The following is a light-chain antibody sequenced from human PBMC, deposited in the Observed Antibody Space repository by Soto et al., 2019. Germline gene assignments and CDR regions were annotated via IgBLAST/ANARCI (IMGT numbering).Light chain of an antibody. Sequence: DIQMTQSPSSLSASVGDRVTITCRASQSISSYLNWYQQKPGKAPKLLIYAASSLQSGVPSRFSGSGSGTDFTLTISSLQPEDFATYYCQQSNSTQFTSGPGTKVDI. J-gene: IGKJ3*01. CDR1: QSISSY. V-gene: IGKV1-39*01. CDR3: QQSNSTQFT. CDR2: AAS.